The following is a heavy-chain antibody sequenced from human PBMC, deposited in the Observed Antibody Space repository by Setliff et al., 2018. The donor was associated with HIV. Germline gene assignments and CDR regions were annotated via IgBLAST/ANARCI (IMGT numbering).Heavy chain of an antibody. CDR2: IKEDGSEK. CDR3: ARAMVPDSSGYYRPPAFDI. CDR1: GFLFHTYW. V-gene: IGHV3-7*05. J-gene: IGHJ3*02. Sequence: GGSLRLSCAASGFLFHTYWMSWVRQAPGKGLEWVANIKEDGSEKYYGDSVRGRFTISRDNSKNTLYLQMNSLRAEDTAVYYCARAMVPDSSGYYRPPAFDIWGQGTMVTVSS. D-gene: IGHD3-22*01.